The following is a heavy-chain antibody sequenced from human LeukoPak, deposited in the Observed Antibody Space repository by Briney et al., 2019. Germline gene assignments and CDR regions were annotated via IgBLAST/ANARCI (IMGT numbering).Heavy chain of an antibody. Sequence: SETLSLTCSVSGGSIRNYYWSWIRQTAGRGLEWIGRIDTSGSTNYNSYLTSRVTMSVDTSKNQFSLKLSSVAAADTAVYYCAREDYYYYMDVWGKGTTVTVSS. CDR1: GGSIRNYY. V-gene: IGHV4-4*07. CDR3: AREDYYYYMDV. CDR2: IDTSGST. J-gene: IGHJ6*03.